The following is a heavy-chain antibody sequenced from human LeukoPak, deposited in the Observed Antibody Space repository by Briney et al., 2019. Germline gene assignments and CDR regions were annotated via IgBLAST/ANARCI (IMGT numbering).Heavy chain of an antibody. CDR1: GGSIGYYY. CDR2: IYSTGST. Sequence: SETLSLTCSVFGGSIGYYYWSWIRQSPGKGLEWIGYIYSTGSTNYNPSLQSRVTMSLDTSRNQFSLHLSSATAADTAVYYCARERSLTNWFDPWGQGTLVTAS. J-gene: IGHJ5*02. V-gene: IGHV4-59*01. CDR3: ARERSLTNWFDP.